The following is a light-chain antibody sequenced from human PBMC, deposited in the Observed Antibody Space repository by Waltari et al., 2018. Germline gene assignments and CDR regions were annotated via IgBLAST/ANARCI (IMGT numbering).Light chain of an antibody. J-gene: IGLJ7*01. V-gene: IGLV1-51*02. CDR2: ENT. CDR3: GTWDSSLSGAV. Sequence: QSVLTQPPSVSAAPGQRVTISCSGGSSTLWNNSVSWYRQSPGTAPKLLIYENTERPSWIPGRFAGSKSGTSATLDIPGLQAGDEADYYCGTWDSSLSGAVFGGGTHLTVL. CDR1: SSTLWNNS.